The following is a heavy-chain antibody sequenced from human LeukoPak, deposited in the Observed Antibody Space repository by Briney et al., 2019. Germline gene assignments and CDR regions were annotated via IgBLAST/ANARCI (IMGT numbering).Heavy chain of an antibody. CDR3: VRDDDRPDNGLDY. CDR2: IYSNGVT. CDR1: GFTVSNNY. D-gene: IGHD3-22*01. V-gene: IGHV3-66*01. J-gene: IGHJ4*02. Sequence: PGGSLRLSCAASGFTVSNNYMIWVRQAPGKGLEWVSLIYSNGVTNYADSVKGRFTISRDSSKNTLYLQMNSLRAEDTAVYYCVRDDDRPDNGLDYWGQGTLVTVSS.